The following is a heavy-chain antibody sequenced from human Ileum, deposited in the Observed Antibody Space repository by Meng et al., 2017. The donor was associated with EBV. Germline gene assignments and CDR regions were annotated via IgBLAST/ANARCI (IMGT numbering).Heavy chain of an antibody. J-gene: IGHJ4*02. CDR1: GDSISSNNW. D-gene: IGHD4-17*01. CDR3: ASGRDYAWHS. CDR2: IYHSGST. V-gene: IGHV4-4*02. Sequence: QRLLHESCQGLVKTSVTLSLSCAVSGDSISSNNWWSCVRQPPGKGRDWIGEIYHSGSTNYNPSVKSRVTMSVDKSKNQISLHLSSVTAADTAVYYCASGRDYAWHSWGRGTLVTVSS.